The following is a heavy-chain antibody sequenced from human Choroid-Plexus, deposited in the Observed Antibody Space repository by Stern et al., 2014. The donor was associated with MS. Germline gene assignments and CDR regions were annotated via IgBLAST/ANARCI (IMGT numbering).Heavy chain of an antibody. CDR3: AKDRQYLTYFFDH. CDR2: VSYDGSNK. CDR1: GFTFGSCA. Sequence: QVKLVESGGGVVQPGRPLRLSCAASGFTFGSCAMHWVRQAPGKGLEWGASVSYDGSNKYYADSVKGRFTIARDNSQNTLYMQMSSLRPEDTAVYYCAKDRQYLTYFFDHWGQGSLVTVSS. D-gene: IGHD2/OR15-2a*01. J-gene: IGHJ5*02. V-gene: IGHV3-30*18.